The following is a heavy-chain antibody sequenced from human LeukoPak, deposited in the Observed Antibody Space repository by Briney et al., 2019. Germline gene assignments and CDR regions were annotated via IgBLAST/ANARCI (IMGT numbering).Heavy chain of an antibody. CDR1: GFPVRSRY. J-gene: IGHJ4*02. Sequence: GGSLRLSCEVSGFPVRSRYMTWVRQPPGKGLECVAVIYSGGTTYHIDSVKGRFPISRDISKSTMYLEMNNLRVEDTAIYYCASLEGGPSDGRWGQGTLVTVSS. D-gene: IGHD3-3*01. V-gene: IGHV3-53*01. CDR2: IYSGGTT. CDR3: ASLEGGPSDGR.